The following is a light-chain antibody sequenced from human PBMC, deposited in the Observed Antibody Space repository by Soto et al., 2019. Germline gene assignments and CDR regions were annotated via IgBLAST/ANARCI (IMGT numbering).Light chain of an antibody. CDR1: SSNIGNNA. J-gene: IGLJ1*01. V-gene: IGLV1-36*01. CDR2: HDD. CDR3: AAWDDSLKGPV. Sequence: QSVLTQPPSLSEVPRQRVTISCSGSSSNIGNNAVNWYQQLPGKAPKLLIYHDDLLPSGVSDRFSGSKSGTSASLAISGLQSEDEADYYCAAWDDSLKGPVFGTGTKLTVL.